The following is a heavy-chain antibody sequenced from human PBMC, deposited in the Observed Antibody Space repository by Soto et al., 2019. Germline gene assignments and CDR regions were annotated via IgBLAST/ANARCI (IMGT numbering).Heavy chain of an antibody. J-gene: IGHJ4*02. D-gene: IGHD2-21*02. CDR2: ISSSSSYT. V-gene: IGHV3-11*06. CDR3: ARDLAYCGGDCYPGYFDY. Sequence: QVQLVESGGGLVKPGGSLRLSCAASGFIFSDYYMSWIRQAPGKGLEWGSYISSSSSYTNYADSVKGRFTISRDNAKKSLYLDMSSLRAEDTVVYYCARDLAYCGGDCYPGYFDYWGQGILVTVSS. CDR1: GFIFSDYY.